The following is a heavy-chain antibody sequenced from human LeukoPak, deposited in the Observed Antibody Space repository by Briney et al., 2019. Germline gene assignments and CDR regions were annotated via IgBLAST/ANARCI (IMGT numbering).Heavy chain of an antibody. CDR3: ARHLDSGTYPLDY. J-gene: IGHJ4*02. Sequence: SETLSLTCTVSGASINAYYWSWIRQPPGKGLEWIAFMHSSGATKNNPSLKSRVTMSVDTSQNQFSLRLTSVTAADTAIYYCARHLDSGTYPLDYWGQGILVNVSS. V-gene: IGHV4-59*08. CDR2: MHSSGAT. CDR1: GASINAYY. D-gene: IGHD1-26*01.